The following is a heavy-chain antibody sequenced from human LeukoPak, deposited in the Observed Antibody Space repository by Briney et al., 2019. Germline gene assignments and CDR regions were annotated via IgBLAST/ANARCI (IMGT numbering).Heavy chain of an antibody. J-gene: IGHJ4*02. D-gene: IGHD1-1*01. Sequence: PGGSLRLSCAASGFTVSNNYMNWVRQAPGKGLEWVSLIYSGGDTHYADSVKGRFTISRDSSKNTLYLQMNSLRAEDTAVYYCAKQLEVFDYWGQGTLVTVSS. CDR3: AKQLEVFDY. V-gene: IGHV3-66*01. CDR2: IYSGGDT. CDR1: GFTVSNNY.